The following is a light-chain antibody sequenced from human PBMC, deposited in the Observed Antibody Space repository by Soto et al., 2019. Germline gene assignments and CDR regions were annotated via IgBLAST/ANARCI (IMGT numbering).Light chain of an antibody. CDR3: QQYNSYPQP. J-gene: IGKJ1*01. Sequence: DIQMTQSPSTLSSSVGDRATISCRASQSISSWFAWYQQKPGKAPTLLIYDASSLKSGVPSRFSGSGSGTEFTITISSLQPDDFATYYCQQYNSYPQPFGQGTKVEIK. V-gene: IGKV1-5*01. CDR1: QSISSW. CDR2: DAS.